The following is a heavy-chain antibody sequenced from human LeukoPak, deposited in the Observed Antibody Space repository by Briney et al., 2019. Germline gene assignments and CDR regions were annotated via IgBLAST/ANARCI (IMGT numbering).Heavy chain of an antibody. CDR3: ARAPTYYYDSSGYN. D-gene: IGHD3-22*01. CDR2: IYYSENT. J-gene: IGHJ4*02. V-gene: IGHV4-39*01. CDR1: GGSISSSSDY. Sequence: SETLSLTCTVSGGSISSSSDYWGWIRQAPGKGLEWIGSIYYSENTYYNSSLKSRVTISVDTSKNQFSLKLNSVTAADTAVYYCARAPTYYYDSSGYNWGQGTLVTVSS.